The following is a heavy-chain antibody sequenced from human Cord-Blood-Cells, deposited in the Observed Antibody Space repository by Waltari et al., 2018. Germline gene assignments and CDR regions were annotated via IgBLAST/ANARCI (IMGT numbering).Heavy chain of an antibody. V-gene: IGHV1-69*01. Sequence: QVQLVQSGAEVKKPGSSVQVSCKASGGTFSSYAISWVRQAPGKWLEWMGGIIPIFGTANDAQKCQGRVTITADESTSTAYMELSSLRSEDTAVYYCARERDSGYDDAFDIWGQGTMVTVSS. J-gene: IGHJ3*02. CDR3: ARERDSGYDDAFDI. CDR2: IIPIFGTA. CDR1: GGTFSSYA. D-gene: IGHD5-12*01.